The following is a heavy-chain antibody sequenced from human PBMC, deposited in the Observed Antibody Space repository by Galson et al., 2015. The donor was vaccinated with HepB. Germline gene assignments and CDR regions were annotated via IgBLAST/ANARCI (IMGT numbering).Heavy chain of an antibody. Sequence: SETLSLTCAVYGGSFSGYYWSWIRQPPGKGLEWIGEINHSGSTNYNPSLKSRVTISVDTSKNQFSLKLSSVTAADTAVYYCARYVAGYWGQGTLVTVSS. V-gene: IGHV4-34*01. D-gene: IGHD6-19*01. CDR2: INHSGST. CDR3: ARYVAGY. J-gene: IGHJ4*02. CDR1: GGSFSGYY.